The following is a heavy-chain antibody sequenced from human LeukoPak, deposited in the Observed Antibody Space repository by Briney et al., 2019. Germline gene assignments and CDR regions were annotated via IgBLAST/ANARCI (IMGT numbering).Heavy chain of an antibody. Sequence: GASVKVSCRASGYIFTDHYMHWVRQAPGQGLEWMGRINPDSGGTNYAQKFRGRVTLTSDTSISTTYTELSSLRSEDTAVYYCARGALAGAYCGGDCSSRAFDIWGQGTMVTVSS. CDR3: ARGALAGAYCGGDCSSRAFDI. J-gene: IGHJ3*02. D-gene: IGHD2-21*02. CDR2: INPDSGGT. CDR1: GYIFTDHY. V-gene: IGHV1-2*06.